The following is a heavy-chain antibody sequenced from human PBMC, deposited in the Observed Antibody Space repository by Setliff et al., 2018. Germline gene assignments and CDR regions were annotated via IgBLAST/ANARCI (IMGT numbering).Heavy chain of an antibody. CDR2: TIPMFGTT. CDR3: VREGVDSRSSTDYRYYMDV. V-gene: IGHV1-69*05. D-gene: IGHD3-22*01. CDR1: GGTFSSYG. J-gene: IGHJ6*03. Sequence: LVKVSCKASGGTFSSYGISWVRQAPGQGLEWMGGTIPMFGTTSYARQFQGRVTIITDESTSTAYMQLSSLGSEDTAVYYCVREGVDSRSSTDYRYYMDVWGKGTTVTVSS.